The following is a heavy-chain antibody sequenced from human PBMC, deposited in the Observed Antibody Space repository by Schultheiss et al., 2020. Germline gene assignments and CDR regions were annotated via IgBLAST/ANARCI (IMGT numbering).Heavy chain of an antibody. D-gene: IGHD4-17*01. J-gene: IGHJ4*02. CDR2: ISSDGSNK. V-gene: IGHV3-30-3*02. CDR1: GFTFSYYA. Sequence: GESLKISCAASGFTFSYYAMHWLRQAPGKGLEWVAVISSDGSNKYYADSVKGRFTISRDNSKNTLFLQMNSLRTEDTAVYYCVKDLSTVTTFSSFHYWGQGTLVTVSS. CDR3: VKDLSTVTTFSSFHY.